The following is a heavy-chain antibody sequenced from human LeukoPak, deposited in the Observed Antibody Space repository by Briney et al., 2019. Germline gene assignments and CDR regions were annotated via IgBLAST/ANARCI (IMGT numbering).Heavy chain of an antibody. Sequence: PSETLSLTCAVYGGSFSGHWWTWVRQSPGKGLEWIGESTHSGSVNYNPSLKSRVTISVDPSKNQFSLRLSSVTAADTAVYYCSRGRFAYGAGKSFSVNYYYKGMDVWGEGTTVTVSS. CDR1: GGSFSGHW. CDR3: SRGRFAYGAGKSFSVNYYYKGMDV. J-gene: IGHJ6*04. V-gene: IGHV4-34*01. D-gene: IGHD3-10*01. CDR2: STHSGSV.